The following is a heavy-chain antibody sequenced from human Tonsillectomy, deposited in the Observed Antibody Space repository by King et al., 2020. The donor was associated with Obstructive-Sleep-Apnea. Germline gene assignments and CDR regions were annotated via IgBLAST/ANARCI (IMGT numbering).Heavy chain of an antibody. CDR3: AREDGYNTFDS. J-gene: IGHJ4*02. CDR1: EFTFSSYW. CDR2: INQRGSEK. V-gene: IGHV3-7*03. D-gene: IGHD5-24*01. Sequence: VQLVESGGDLVQPGGSLRLSCAASEFTFSSYWMSWVRQSPGKGLEWVANINQRGSEKYYVDSVRGRFAISRDNAKNSLFLQMNSLRVEDTAVYYCAREDGYNTFDSWGQGTQVTVSS.